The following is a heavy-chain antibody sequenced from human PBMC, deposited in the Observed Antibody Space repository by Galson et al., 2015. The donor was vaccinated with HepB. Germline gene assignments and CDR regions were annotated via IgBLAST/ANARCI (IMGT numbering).Heavy chain of an antibody. CDR3: ARATSCAYDM. J-gene: IGHJ3*02. CDR2: IQPDGTVT. CDR1: GFTFTSSW. Sequence: SLRLSCATSGFTFTSSWMAWVRQAPGKGLEWVATIQPDGTVTYYVDSVKDRFTISRDNAKFSLNLQLNSLRVEDKAVYYCARATSCAYDMWGQGTMVTVSS. V-gene: IGHV3-7*03. D-gene: IGHD6-6*01.